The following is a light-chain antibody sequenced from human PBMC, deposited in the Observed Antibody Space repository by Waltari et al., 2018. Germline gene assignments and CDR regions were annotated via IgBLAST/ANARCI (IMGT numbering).Light chain of an antibody. CDR2: DIN. V-gene: IGLV2-11*01. Sequence: QSALTQPRSVSGSPGQSVTISCTGTSSDVGGSNYVSWYQQHPDKAPKLIIYDINKRLSGVPDRFSGSKSGTTASLTISGLQAEDEADYYCCSYVGSNIYWVFGGGTKLTVL. J-gene: IGLJ3*02. CDR1: SSDVGGSNY. CDR3: CSYVGSNIYWV.